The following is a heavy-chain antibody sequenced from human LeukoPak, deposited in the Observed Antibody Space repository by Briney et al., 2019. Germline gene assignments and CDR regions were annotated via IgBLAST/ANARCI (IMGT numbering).Heavy chain of an antibody. CDR3: ARVSVVNWFDP. J-gene: IGHJ5*02. V-gene: IGHV4-59*01. Sequence: SETLSLTCTVSGGSISDYYWSWIRQPPGKGLEWIGYIYNSGSTNYNPSLKRRVTISVDTSKNQFSLNLTSVTAADTAVYYCARVSVVNWFDPWGQGTLVTVSS. CDR2: IYNSGST. CDR1: GGSISDYY. D-gene: IGHD2-2*01.